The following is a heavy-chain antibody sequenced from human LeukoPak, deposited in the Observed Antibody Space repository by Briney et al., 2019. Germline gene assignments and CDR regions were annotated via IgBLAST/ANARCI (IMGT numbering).Heavy chain of an antibody. V-gene: IGHV4-39*01. CDR2: IYYSGST. CDR3: ARLRRTAMVTKTRDVSFDY. D-gene: IGHD5-18*01. J-gene: IGHJ4*02. CDR1: GGSISSSSYY. Sequence: SETLSLTCTVSGGSISSSSYYWGWIRQPPGKGLEWIGSIYYSGSTYYNPSLKSRVTISVDTSKNQFSLKLSSVTAADTAVYYCARLRRTAMVTKTRDVSFDYWGQGTLVTVSS.